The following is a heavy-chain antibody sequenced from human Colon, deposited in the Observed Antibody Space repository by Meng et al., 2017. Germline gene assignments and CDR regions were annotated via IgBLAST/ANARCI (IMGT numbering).Heavy chain of an antibody. CDR3: TRANYYDSSGELF. D-gene: IGHD3-22*01. V-gene: IGHV3-49*04. Sequence: GESLKISCTASGFTFGDYAMSWVRQAPGKGLEWVGFIRSKAYGGTTEYAASVKGRFTISRDDSKSIAYLQMNSLKTEDTAVYYCTRANYYDSSGELFWGQGTRVT. CDR1: GFTFGDYA. CDR2: IRSKAYGGTT. J-gene: IGHJ4*02.